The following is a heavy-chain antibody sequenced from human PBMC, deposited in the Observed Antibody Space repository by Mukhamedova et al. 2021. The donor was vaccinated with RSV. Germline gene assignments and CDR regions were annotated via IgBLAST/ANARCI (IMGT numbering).Heavy chain of an antibody. CDR2: IYSGGST. J-gene: IGHJ4*02. D-gene: IGHD6-13*01. Sequence: GLEWVSVIYSGGSTYYADSVKGRFTISRDNSKNTLYLQMNSLRAEDTAVYYCASGGIAAAGTVLSSDYWGQGTLVTVSS. CDR3: ASGGIAAAGTVLSSDY. V-gene: IGHV3-53*01.